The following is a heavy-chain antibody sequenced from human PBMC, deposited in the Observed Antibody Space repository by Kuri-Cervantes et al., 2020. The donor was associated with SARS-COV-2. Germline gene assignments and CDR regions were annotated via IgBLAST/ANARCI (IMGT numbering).Heavy chain of an antibody. CDR3: AREERAAAGPGDY. J-gene: IGHJ4*02. CDR2: IIPIFGTA. Sequence: SVKVSCKASGGTFSSYAISWVRQAPGQGLEWMGRIIPIFGTANYAQKFQGRVTITADKSTSTAYMELSSLRSEDTAVYYCAREERAAAGPGDYWGQGTLVTCYS. D-gene: IGHD6-13*01. V-gene: IGHV1-69*06. CDR1: GGTFSSYA.